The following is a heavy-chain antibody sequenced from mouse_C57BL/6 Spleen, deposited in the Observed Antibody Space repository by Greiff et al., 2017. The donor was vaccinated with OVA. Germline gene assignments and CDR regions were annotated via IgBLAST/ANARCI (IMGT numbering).Heavy chain of an antibody. CDR1: GYTFTDYN. V-gene: IGHV1-22*01. D-gene: IGHD4-1*01. J-gene: IGHJ3*01. CDR3: ARGETNWDWFAY. Sequence: EVQLHHSGPELVKPGASVKMSCKASGYTFTDYNMHWVKQSHGKSLEWIGYINPNNGGTSYNQKFKGKATLTVNKSSSTAYMVLSGLTSEDSAVYYCARGETNWDWFAYWGQGTLVTVSA. CDR2: INPNNGGT.